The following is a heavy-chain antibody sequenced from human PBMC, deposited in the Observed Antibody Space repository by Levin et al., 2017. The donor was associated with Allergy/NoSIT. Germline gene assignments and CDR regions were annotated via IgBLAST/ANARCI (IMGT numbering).Heavy chain of an antibody. CDR3: ANDVYGSGWYPLGNDAVEM. J-gene: IGHJ3*02. CDR2: ISSDGRKK. V-gene: IGHV3-30*18. D-gene: IGHD6-19*01. Sequence: GESLKISCSASGFTFSSFGMHWVRQAPGKGLEWVAVISSDGRKKFYADSVKGRFTISRDNSKNTLDLQMNSLRTEDTAVYYCANDVYGSGWYPLGNDAVEMWGQGTKVSVSS. CDR1: GFTFSSFG.